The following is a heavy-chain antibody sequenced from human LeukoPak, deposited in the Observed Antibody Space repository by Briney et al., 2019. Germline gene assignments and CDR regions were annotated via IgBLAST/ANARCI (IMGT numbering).Heavy chain of an antibody. Sequence: ASLKVSCKASGYTFTSYDINWVRQATGQGLEWMGWMNPNSGNTGYAQKFQGRVTITRNTSISTAYMELSSLRSEDTAVYYCARGSTHYDFWSGYYMGYYYYYMDVWGKGTTVTVSS. J-gene: IGHJ6*03. D-gene: IGHD3-3*01. CDR3: ARGSTHYDFWSGYYMGYYYYYMDV. CDR1: GYTFTSYD. CDR2: MNPNSGNT. V-gene: IGHV1-8*03.